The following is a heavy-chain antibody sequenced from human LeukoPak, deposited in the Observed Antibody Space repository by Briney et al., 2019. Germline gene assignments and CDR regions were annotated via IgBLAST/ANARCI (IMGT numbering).Heavy chain of an antibody. CDR1: GGSFSGYY. CDR2: INHSGST. D-gene: IGHD6-19*01. CDR3: ARAETYSSDWYDPFFDY. V-gene: IGHV4-34*01. J-gene: IGHJ4*02. Sequence: SETLSLTCAVYGGSFSGYYWNWIRQPPGKGLEWIGEINHSGSTNYNPSLKSRATISVDTSKNHFSLKLRSVTAADTAVYYCARAETYSSDWYDPFFDYWGQGTLVTVSS.